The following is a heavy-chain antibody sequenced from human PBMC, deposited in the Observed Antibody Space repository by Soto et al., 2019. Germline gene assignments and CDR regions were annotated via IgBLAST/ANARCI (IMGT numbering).Heavy chain of an antibody. D-gene: IGHD6-19*01. J-gene: IGHJ4*02. Sequence: GGSLRLSCAASGFTFSTLAMSWVRQAPGKGMEWVSAISGSGGTTCNADSVKGRFTISRDNAKNSLYLQMNSLRAEDTALYYCAKAVVAGQKNWINYFDCWGQGTLVTVSS. V-gene: IGHV3-23*01. CDR1: GFTFSTLA. CDR2: ISGSGGTT. CDR3: AKAVVAGQKNWINYFDC.